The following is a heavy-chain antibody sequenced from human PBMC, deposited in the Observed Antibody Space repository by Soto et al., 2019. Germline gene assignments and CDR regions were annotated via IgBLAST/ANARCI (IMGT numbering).Heavy chain of an antibody. D-gene: IGHD1-1*01. CDR1: GFTFSSYA. CDR3: ANRPGETTNWFDP. J-gene: IGHJ5*02. Sequence: PGGSLRLSCAASGFTFSSYAMSWVRQAPGKGLERVSAISGSGGSTYYADSVKGRFTISRDNSKNTLYLQMNSLRAEDTAVYYCANRPGETTNWFDPWGQGTLVTVSS. CDR2: ISGSGGST. V-gene: IGHV3-23*01.